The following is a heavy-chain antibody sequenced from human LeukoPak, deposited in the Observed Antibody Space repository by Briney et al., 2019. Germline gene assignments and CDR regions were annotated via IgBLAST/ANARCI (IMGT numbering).Heavy chain of an antibody. CDR3: ARGLPSYGDYVDYYFYMDV. V-gene: IGHV4-4*07. Sequence: SETLSLTSTVPGDSISGFYWSWIRQPAGKGLQWIGRISTSGSTNYNPSLKSRVTMSVDRSTNEFSLTVRSVTAADTALYYCARGLPSYGDYVDYYFYMDVWGKGTTVTVSS. CDR1: GDSISGFY. CDR2: ISTSGST. D-gene: IGHD4-17*01. J-gene: IGHJ6*03.